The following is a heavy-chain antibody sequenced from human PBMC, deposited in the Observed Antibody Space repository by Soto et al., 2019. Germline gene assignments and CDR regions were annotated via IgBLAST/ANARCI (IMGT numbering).Heavy chain of an antibody. J-gene: IGHJ4*02. CDR1: GYTFTSYA. D-gene: IGHD2-15*01. CDR3: ARDPAVLGYCSGGSCYSGPGY. Sequence: QVPLVQSGAEVKKPGASVKVSCKASGYTFTSYAMHWVRQAPGQRLEWMGWINAGNGNTKYSQKFQGRVTITRDTSASTAYMELSSLRSEDTAVYYCARDPAVLGYCSGGSCYSGPGYWGQGTLVTVSS. V-gene: IGHV1-3*01. CDR2: INAGNGNT.